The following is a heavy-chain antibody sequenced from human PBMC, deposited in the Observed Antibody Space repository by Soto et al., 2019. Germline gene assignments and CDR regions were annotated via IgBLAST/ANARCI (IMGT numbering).Heavy chain of an antibody. CDR2: IIPILGIA. CDR3: AREPYSSSWPDY. V-gene: IGHV1-69*02. D-gene: IGHD6-13*01. CDR1: GGTFSSYT. Sequence: QVQLVQSGAEVKKPGSSVKVSCKASGGTFSSYTISWVRQAPGQGLEWMGRIIPILGIANYAQKFQGSVTITADKSTSTAYMELSSLRSEDTAVYYCAREPYSSSWPDYWGQGTLVTVSS. J-gene: IGHJ4*02.